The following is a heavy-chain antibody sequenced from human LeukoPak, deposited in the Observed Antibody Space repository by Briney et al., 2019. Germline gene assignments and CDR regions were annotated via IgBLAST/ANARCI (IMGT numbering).Heavy chain of an antibody. CDR3: ARDKRVFDI. CDR1: GGSVSSGGYY. CDR2: IYNSGSR. D-gene: IGHD5-24*01. J-gene: IGHJ3*02. Sequence: PSETLSLTCTVSGGSVSSGGYYWAWIRQPPGKGLEWIGYIYNSGSRKYNPSLKSRVTISADTSKNQFSLKLSSVTAADTAVYYCARDKRVFDIWGQGTMVTVSS. V-gene: IGHV4-61*08.